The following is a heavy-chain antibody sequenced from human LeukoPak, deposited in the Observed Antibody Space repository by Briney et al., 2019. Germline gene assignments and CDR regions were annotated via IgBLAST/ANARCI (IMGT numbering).Heavy chain of an antibody. D-gene: IGHD3-22*01. CDR1: VLPLSYYW. V-gene: IGHV3-7*01. J-gene: IGHJ4*02. Sequence: GGSLRLSCVVYVLPLSYYWVTCVPQAPGKGLERVAHKQQDGTEKYYVDSVKGRFTIFTDNAKNSVYLQMNSLRAEDTAVYYCARDGRIVVVIDPLFEDWGQGTLVTVSS. CDR2: KQQDGTEK. CDR3: ARDGRIVVVIDPLFED.